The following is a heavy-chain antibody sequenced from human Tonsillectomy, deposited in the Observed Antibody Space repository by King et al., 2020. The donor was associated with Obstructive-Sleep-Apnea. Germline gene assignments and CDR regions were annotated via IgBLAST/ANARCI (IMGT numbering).Heavy chain of an antibody. CDR3: AKDIAVAGMVALDI. CDR2: INWNSGII. V-gene: IGHV3-9*01. CDR1: GFTFDDYA. Sequence: VQLVESGGGLVQPARSLRLSCAASGFTFDDYAMHWVRQAPGKGLEWVSGINWNSGIIAYADSVKGRFTISRDNAKNSLYLQMNSLRDEDTAFYYCAKDIAVAGMVALDIWGQGTMVTVSS. J-gene: IGHJ3*02. D-gene: IGHD6-19*01.